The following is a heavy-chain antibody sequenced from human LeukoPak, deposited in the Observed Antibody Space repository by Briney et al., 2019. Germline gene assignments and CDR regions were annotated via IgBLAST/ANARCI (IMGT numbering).Heavy chain of an antibody. J-gene: IGHJ4*02. V-gene: IGHV3-23*01. CDR3: AEPEGGYYDIRPD. Sequence: GGSLRLSCAASGFTFSSYGMHWVRQAPGKGLKWVSTITTGDGNTYYADSVKGRFTVSRDDSKNTLYLQMNSLRAEDTAVYYCAEPEGGYYDIRPDWGQGTLVTVSS. CDR1: GFTFSSYG. D-gene: IGHD3-22*01. CDR2: ITTGDGNT.